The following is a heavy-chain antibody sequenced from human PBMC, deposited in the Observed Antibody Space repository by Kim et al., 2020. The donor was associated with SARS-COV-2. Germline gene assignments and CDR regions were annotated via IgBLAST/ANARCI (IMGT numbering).Heavy chain of an antibody. V-gene: IGHV4-34*01. Sequence: SETLSLTCAVYGGSFSGYYWSWIRQPPGKGLEWIGEINHSGSTNYNPSLKSRVTISVDTSKNQFSLKLSSVTAADTAVYYCARGDYYDSTDQLDYWYFDL. J-gene: IGHJ2*01. CDR1: GGSFSGYY. CDR2: INHSGST. CDR3: ARGDYYDSTDQLDYWYFDL. D-gene: IGHD3-22*01.